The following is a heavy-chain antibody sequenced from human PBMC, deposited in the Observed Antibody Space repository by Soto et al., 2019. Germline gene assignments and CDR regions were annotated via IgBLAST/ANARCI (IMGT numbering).Heavy chain of an antibody. Sequence: PGRSLRLSCAASGFTFSSYSMNWVRQAPGKGLEWVSSISSSSSYIYYADSVKCRFTISRDNAKNSLYLQMNSLRAEDKAVYYCARAAVRDSRNYGMDVWGQGTTVTVSS. D-gene: IGHD6-13*01. CDR2: ISSSSSYI. J-gene: IGHJ6*02. CDR3: ARAAVRDSRNYGMDV. V-gene: IGHV3-21*01. CDR1: GFTFSSYS.